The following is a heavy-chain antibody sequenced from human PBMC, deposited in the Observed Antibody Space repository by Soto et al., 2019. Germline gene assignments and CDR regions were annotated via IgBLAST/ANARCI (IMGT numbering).Heavy chain of an antibody. CDR3: TTSFSYHPLYYFDY. CDR1: GFTFSNAW. D-gene: IGHD1-26*01. J-gene: IGHJ4*02. V-gene: IGHV3-15*01. Sequence: EVQLVESGGGLVKPGGSLRLSCAASGFTFSNAWMSWVRQAPGKGLEWVGRIKRKTDGGTTDYAAPVKGRFTISRDDSKNTLYLQMNSLKTEDTAVYYCTTSFSYHPLYYFDYWGQGTLVTVSS. CDR2: IKRKTDGGTT.